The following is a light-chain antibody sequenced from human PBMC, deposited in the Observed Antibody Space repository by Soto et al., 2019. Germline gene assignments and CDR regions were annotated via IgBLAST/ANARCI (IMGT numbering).Light chain of an antibody. CDR2: GAS. J-gene: IGKJ4*01. V-gene: IGKV3D-15*01. CDR3: KQYDSWPLT. Sequence: EIVMTQSPATLSVSPGERATLSCRSSQNVNNNLAWYQQRPGQAHRLLIYGASTRATDIQARFSGTGSGTEFTLTISSLQSEDLAVYHCKQYDSWPLTFGGGTKVDIK. CDR1: QNVNNN.